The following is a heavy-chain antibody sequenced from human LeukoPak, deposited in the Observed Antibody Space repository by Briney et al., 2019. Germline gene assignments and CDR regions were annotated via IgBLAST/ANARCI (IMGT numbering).Heavy chain of an antibody. J-gene: IGHJ6*02. V-gene: IGHV4-30-4*01. Sequence: SETLSLTCTVSGGSISSRDDYWRWIRQPPGKGLEWIVYIYYSGSTDSNPSLKSRLTISVYTSKNQFSLRLTSVTAADTAVYYCARVKAYDFWSGYGEDVWGQGTTVTVSS. CDR1: GGSISSRDDY. D-gene: IGHD3-3*01. CDR2: IYYSGST. CDR3: ARVKAYDFWSGYGEDV.